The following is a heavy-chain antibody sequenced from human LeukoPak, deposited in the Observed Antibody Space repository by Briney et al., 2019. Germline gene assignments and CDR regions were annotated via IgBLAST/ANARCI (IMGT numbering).Heavy chain of an antibody. V-gene: IGHV3-49*04. CDR1: GFTFSLYD. J-gene: IGHJ4*02. D-gene: IGHD6-6*01. Sequence: GGSLRLSCAASGFTFSLYDMSWVRQAPGKGLEWVGFIRSKAYGGTTEYAASVKGRFTISRDDSKSIAYPQMNSLKTEDTAVYYCTRDYSSSSPSPGYWGQGTLVTVSS. CDR2: IRSKAYGGTT. CDR3: TRDYSSSSPSPGY.